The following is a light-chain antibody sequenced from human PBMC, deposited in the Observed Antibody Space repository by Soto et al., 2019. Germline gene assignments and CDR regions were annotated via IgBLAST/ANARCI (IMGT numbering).Light chain of an antibody. CDR3: QQYNDWPLT. CDR2: GAF. V-gene: IGKV3-15*01. CDR1: QFVTNN. J-gene: IGKJ1*01. Sequence: EIVLTQSPATLSLSPGERATLSCRASQFVTNNVAWYQQKPGQAPSLLIYGAFTRATGIPTRFSGTGSGTEFTLTISSLQSEDFALYYCQQYNDWPLTFGQGTKVEV.